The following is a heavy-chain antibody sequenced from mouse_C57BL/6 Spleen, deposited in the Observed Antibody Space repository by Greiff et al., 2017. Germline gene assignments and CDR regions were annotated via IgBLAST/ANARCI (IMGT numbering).Heavy chain of an antibody. V-gene: IGHV1-9*01. Sequence: LQESGAELMQPGASVKLSCKATGYTFTGSWIEWVKQRPGHGLEWIGEILPGSGSTNYNEKFKGKATFTADTSSNTAYMQLSSLTTVDSAIYYCATGIRFAYWGQGTLVTVSA. J-gene: IGHJ3*01. CDR3: ATGIRFAY. CDR2: ILPGSGST. CDR1: GYTFTGSW. D-gene: IGHD4-1*01.